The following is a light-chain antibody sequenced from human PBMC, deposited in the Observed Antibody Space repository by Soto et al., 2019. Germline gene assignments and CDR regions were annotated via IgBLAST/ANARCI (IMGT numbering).Light chain of an antibody. J-gene: IGKJ1*01. CDR3: QQYNNWWT. Sequence: IVMTQSPATLSVSPGERATLSCRASQSLRSNLAWYQQKPGQPPRLLIYAASTRATGIPARFSGSGSGTEFTLTISSLQSVDFAVYYCQQYNNWWTFGQGTKVEIK. V-gene: IGKV3-15*01. CDR1: QSLRSN. CDR2: AAS.